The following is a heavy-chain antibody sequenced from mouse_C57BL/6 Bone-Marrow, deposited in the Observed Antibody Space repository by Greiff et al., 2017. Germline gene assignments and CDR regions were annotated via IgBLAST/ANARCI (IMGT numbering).Heavy chain of an antibody. Sequence: VQLKESGAELVKPGASVKLSCTASGFNIKDYYMPWVKQRTEQGLEWIGRLDPEDGETKSAPKFQGKANITADTSSNTAYLHLSSLTSEDTAVYYCAPRTAQATYYVDYWGQGTTLTVSS. CDR2: LDPEDGET. D-gene: IGHD3-2*02. CDR3: APRTAQATYYVDY. CDR1: GFNIKDYY. J-gene: IGHJ2*01. V-gene: IGHV14-2*01.